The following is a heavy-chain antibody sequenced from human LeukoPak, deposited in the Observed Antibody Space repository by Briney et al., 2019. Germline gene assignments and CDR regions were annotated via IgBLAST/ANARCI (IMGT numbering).Heavy chain of an antibody. CDR1: GYTFTSYD. Sequence: ASVKVSCKASGYTFTSYDINWVRQATGQGLEWMAYMTPSSGNTGYAQKLQGRVTVTRDTSINTAYMELSSLKSEDTAVYYCTRGDSWGQGTLVTVSS. CDR2: MTPSSGNT. V-gene: IGHV1-8*01. J-gene: IGHJ4*02. CDR3: TRGDS.